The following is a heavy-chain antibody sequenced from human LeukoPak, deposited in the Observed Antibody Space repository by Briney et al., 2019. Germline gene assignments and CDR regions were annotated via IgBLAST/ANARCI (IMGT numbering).Heavy chain of an antibody. CDR3: ASLAAAGNPFDY. D-gene: IGHD6-13*01. Sequence: ASVKVSCKASRHPITGYYIHWVRQAPGQGLEWMGWTNPNNGGTDYAQKFQGRVTMTRDTSISTAYMELSRLRSDDTAVYYCASLAAAGNPFDYWGQGTLVTVSS. CDR2: TNPNNGGT. J-gene: IGHJ4*02. CDR1: RHPITGYY. V-gene: IGHV1-2*02.